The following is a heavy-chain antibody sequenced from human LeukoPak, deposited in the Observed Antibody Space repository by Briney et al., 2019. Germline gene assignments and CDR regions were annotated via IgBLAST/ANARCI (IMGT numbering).Heavy chain of an antibody. J-gene: IGHJ5*02. CDR2: IYYSGST. Sequence: SETLSLTCTVSGGSISTYYCAWIRQPPGKGLEWIGTIYYSGSTYYNSSLKSRVTISVDTSETQFSLKLTSVTAADTAVYYCARGDIIRAGSGTFDPWGPGTLVTVSS. CDR1: GGSISTYY. V-gene: IGHV4-39*01. CDR3: ARGDIIRAGSGTFDP. D-gene: IGHD3-10*01.